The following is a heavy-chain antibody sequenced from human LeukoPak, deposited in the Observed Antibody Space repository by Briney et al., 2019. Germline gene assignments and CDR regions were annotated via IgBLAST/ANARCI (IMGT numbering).Heavy chain of an antibody. CDR1: GYTFTGYY. Sequence: ASVKVSCKASGYTFTGYYMHWVRQAPGQGLEWMGWINPNSGGTNYAQKFQGRVTMTRDTSISTAYMELSRLRSDDTAVYYCARTGGYSSSRSDYWGQGTLVTVSS. CDR2: INPNSGGT. CDR3: ARTGGYSSSRSDY. J-gene: IGHJ4*02. V-gene: IGHV1-2*02. D-gene: IGHD6-13*01.